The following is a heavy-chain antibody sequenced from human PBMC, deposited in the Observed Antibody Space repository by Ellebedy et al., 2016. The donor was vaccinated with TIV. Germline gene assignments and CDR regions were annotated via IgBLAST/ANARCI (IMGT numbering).Heavy chain of an antibody. CDR2: ISCNSGSI. CDR3: ARELIEFGMVINHYYYYGMDV. J-gene: IGHJ6*02. Sequence: GRSLRLSCAASGFTFDDYAMHWVRQAPGKGLEWVSSISCNSGSIGYVDSVKGRFPISRDNAKNSLYLQMNSPRAEDTAVYYCARELIEFGMVINHYYYYGMDVWGQGTTVTVSS. CDR1: GFTFDDYA. V-gene: IGHV3-9*01. D-gene: IGHD3-3*01.